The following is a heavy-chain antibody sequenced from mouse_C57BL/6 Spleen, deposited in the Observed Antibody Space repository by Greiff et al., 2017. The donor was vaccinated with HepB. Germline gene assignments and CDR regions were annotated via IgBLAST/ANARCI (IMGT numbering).Heavy chain of an antibody. CDR3: AREAGYWYFDV. Sequence: EVQRVESEGGLVQPGSSMKLSCTASGFTFSDYYMAWVRQVPEKGLEWVANINYDGSSTYYLDSLKSRFIISRDNAKNILYLQMSSLKSEDTATYYCAREAGYWYFDVWGTGTTVTVSS. D-gene: IGHD3-3*01. CDR2: INYDGSST. CDR1: GFTFSDYY. J-gene: IGHJ1*03. V-gene: IGHV5-16*01.